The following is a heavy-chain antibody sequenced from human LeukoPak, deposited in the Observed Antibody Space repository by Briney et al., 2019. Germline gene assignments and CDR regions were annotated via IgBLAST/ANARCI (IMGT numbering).Heavy chain of an antibody. CDR3: ARTYDYGAA. V-gene: IGHV3-21*01. CDR2: ISSSSSYI. CDR1: GFTVSSNY. Sequence: GGSLRLSCAASGFTVSSNYMSWVRHAPGKGLEWVSSISSSSSYIYYADSVKGRFTISRDNAKNSLYLQMNSLRAEDTAVYYCARTYDYGAAWGQGTLVTLSS. D-gene: IGHD4-17*01. J-gene: IGHJ4*02.